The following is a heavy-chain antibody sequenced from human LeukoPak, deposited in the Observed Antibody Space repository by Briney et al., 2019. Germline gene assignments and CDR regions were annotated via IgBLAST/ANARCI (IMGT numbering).Heavy chain of an antibody. CDR1: GYTLTELS. D-gene: IGHD2-2*01. Sequence: ASVKVSCKVSGYTLTELSMHWVRQAPGKGLEWMGGFDPEDGETIYAQKFQGRVTMTEDTSKDTAYMELSSLRSEDTAVYYCATDSGYCSSTSCWQLFDYWGQGTLVTVSS. CDR2: FDPEDGET. CDR3: ATDSGYCSSTSCWQLFDY. V-gene: IGHV1-24*01. J-gene: IGHJ4*02.